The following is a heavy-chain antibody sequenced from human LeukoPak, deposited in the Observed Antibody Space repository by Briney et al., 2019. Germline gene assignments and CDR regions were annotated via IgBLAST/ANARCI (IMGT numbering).Heavy chain of an antibody. V-gene: IGHV4-34*01. CDR2: INHSGST. CDR3: ARPAYCSGGSCYSVWFDP. CDR1: GGSFSGYY. D-gene: IGHD2-15*01. J-gene: IGHJ5*02. Sequence: SETLSLTCAVYGGSFSGYYWSWIRQPPGKGLEWIGEINHSGSTNYNPSLKSRVTISVDTSKNQFSLKLSSVTAADTAVYYCARPAYCSGGSCYSVWFDPWGQGTLVTVSS.